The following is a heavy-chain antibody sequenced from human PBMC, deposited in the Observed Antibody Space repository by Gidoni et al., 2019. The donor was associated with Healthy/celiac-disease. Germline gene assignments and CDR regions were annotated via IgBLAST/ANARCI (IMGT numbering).Heavy chain of an antibody. Sequence: EVQLVESGGGLVQPGGSLRLSCTASGFTSSSYEMNWIRKATGKGLEWVSYISINGSTIYVADSVKGRFTISRDNAKNSLYLQMNSLRAEDTAVYYCARDGKTPTGTIVRGVIYYYYYYGMDVWGQGTTVTVSS. CDR3: ARDGKTPTGTIVRGVIYYYYYYGMDV. J-gene: IGHJ6*02. CDR2: ISINGSTI. V-gene: IGHV3-48*03. D-gene: IGHD3-10*01. CDR1: GFTSSSYE.